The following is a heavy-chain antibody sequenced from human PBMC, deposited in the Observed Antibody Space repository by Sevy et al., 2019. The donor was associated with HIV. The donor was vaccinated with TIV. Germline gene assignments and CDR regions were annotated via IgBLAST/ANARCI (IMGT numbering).Heavy chain of an antibody. D-gene: IGHD3-10*01. Sequence: GGSLRLSCAASGFTFSSYEMNWVRQAPGKGLEWVSYISSNGNTIYYADSVKGRFTIPRDNAKKSLYLQMNSLRAEDTAVYYCAREYYSGSRSVAFDIWGQGTMVTVSS. CDR1: GFTFSSYE. J-gene: IGHJ3*02. CDR3: AREYYSGSRSVAFDI. V-gene: IGHV3-48*03. CDR2: ISSNGNTI.